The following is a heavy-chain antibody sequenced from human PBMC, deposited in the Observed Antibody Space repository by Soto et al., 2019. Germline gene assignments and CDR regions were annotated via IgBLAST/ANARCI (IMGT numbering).Heavy chain of an antibody. CDR3: ARVRRDTAMGTDY. J-gene: IGHJ4*02. Sequence: GGSLRLSCAASGFTFSSYGMHWVRQAPGKGLEWVAVIWYDGSNKYYADSVKGRFTISRDNSKNTLYLQMNSLRAEDTAVYYCARVRRDTAMGTDYWGQGTLVTVSS. CDR1: GFTFSSYG. CDR2: IWYDGSNK. V-gene: IGHV3-33*01. D-gene: IGHD5-18*01.